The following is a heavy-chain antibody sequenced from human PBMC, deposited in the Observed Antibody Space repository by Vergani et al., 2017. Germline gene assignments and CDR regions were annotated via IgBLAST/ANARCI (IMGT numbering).Heavy chain of an antibody. CDR3: ASGIEWLVTDY. CDR1: GFTFSSYS. Sequence: EVQLVESGGGLVQPGGSLRLSCAASGFTFSSYSMNWVRQAPGKGLEWVSYISSSSSTIYYADSVKGRFTISRDNSKNTLYLQMNSLRAEDTAVYYCASGIEWLVTDYWGQGTLVTVSS. V-gene: IGHV3-48*01. CDR2: ISSSSSTI. J-gene: IGHJ4*02. D-gene: IGHD6-19*01.